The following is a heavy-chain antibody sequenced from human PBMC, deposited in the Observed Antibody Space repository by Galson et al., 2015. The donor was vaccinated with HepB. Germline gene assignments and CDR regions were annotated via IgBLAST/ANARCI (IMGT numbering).Heavy chain of an antibody. V-gene: IGHV1-2*04. CDR3: ARVHGVDSSGYRDYYYGMDV. CDR1: GYTFTGYY. CDR2: INPNSGGT. Sequence: SVKVSCKASGYTFTGYYMHWVRQAPGQGLEWMGWINPNSGGTNYAQKFQGWVTMTRDTSISTAYMELSRLRSDDTAVYYCARVHGVDSSGYRDYYYGMDVWGQGTTVTVSS. D-gene: IGHD3-22*01. J-gene: IGHJ6*02.